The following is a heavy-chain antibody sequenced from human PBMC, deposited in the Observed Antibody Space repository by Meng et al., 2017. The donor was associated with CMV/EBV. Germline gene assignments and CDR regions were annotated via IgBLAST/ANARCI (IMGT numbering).Heavy chain of an antibody. V-gene: IGHV3-21*01. CDR1: GFTFSSYS. D-gene: IGHD2-2*01. J-gene: IGHJ4*02. CDR2: ISSSSSYI. CDR3: ATNPIVVVPAAIS. Sequence: AASGFTFSSYSMNWVRQAPGKELEWVSSISSSSSYIYYADSVKGRFTISRDNAKNSLYLQMNSLRAEDTAVYYCATNPIVVVPAAISWGQGTLVTVSS.